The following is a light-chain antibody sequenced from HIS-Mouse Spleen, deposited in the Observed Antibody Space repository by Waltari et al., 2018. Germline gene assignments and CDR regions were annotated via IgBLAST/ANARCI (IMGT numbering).Light chain of an antibody. V-gene: IGLV1-47*01. Sequence: QSVLTQPPSASGTPGQRVTISCSGSSSNIGRNSVYWYQQLPGTAPKLLIYRNNQRPSGVPDRFSGSKSGTSASLAISGLRSEDEAGYYCAAWDDSLSGPVFGGGTKLTVL. CDR3: AAWDDSLSGPV. J-gene: IGLJ3*02. CDR2: RNN. CDR1: SSNIGRNS.